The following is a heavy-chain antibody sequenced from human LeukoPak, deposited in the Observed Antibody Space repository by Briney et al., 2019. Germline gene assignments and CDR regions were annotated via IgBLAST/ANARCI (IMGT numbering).Heavy chain of an antibody. J-gene: IGHJ3*02. CDR1: GDTFTSYA. D-gene: IGHD6-19*01. CDR3: ARFGLGKHIEVAGIPFDI. Sequence: ASVRVSCKASGDTFTSYAITWVRQAPGQGLEWMGWISAYNGNTNYAQKLQGRVTMTTDTSTSTAYMELRSLRSDDTALYYCARFGLGKHIEVAGIPFDIWGQGTMVTVSS. V-gene: IGHV1-18*01. CDR2: ISAYNGNT.